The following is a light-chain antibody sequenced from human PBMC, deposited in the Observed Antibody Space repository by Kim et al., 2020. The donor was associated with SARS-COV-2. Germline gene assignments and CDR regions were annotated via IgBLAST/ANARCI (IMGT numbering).Light chain of an antibody. Sequence: RVTTTCTGSTSNIGAGYGVTWYQQLPGTAPKLLIYGNSNRPSGVPDRFSGSKSGTSASLAITGLQAEDEADYYCQSYDSSLSGSVFGGGTQLTVL. V-gene: IGLV1-40*01. CDR1: TSNIGAGYG. CDR3: QSYDSSLSGSV. CDR2: GNS. J-gene: IGLJ2*01.